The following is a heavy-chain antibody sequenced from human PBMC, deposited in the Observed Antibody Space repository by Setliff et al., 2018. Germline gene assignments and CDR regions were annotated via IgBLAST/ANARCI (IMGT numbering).Heavy chain of an antibody. V-gene: IGHV1-69*05. CDR1: GYTFTNYG. D-gene: IGHD5-18*01. J-gene: IGHJ6*03. Sequence: ASVKVSCKASGYTFTNYGISWVRQAPGQGLEWMGGTIPMFGSTKYAQKFQERVTIIKDESTSTAYMEVSSLRTEDTAVYYCAREGVDTWSSTDYRYYMDVWGKGTTVTVSS. CDR3: AREGVDTWSSTDYRYYMDV. CDR2: TIPMFGST.